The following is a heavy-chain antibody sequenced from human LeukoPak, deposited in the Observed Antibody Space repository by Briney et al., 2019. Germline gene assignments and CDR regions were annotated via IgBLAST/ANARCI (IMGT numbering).Heavy chain of an antibody. D-gene: IGHD3-3*01. Sequence: PSETLSLTCIVSGDSISSTSYYWGWIRQPPGKGLEWVGSIYYSGSTYYNPSLKSRVTISVDTSKNQFSLKLSSVTAADTAVYYCARFPWSGYDFDYWGQGTLVTVSS. J-gene: IGHJ4*02. CDR1: GDSISSTSYY. CDR2: IYYSGST. V-gene: IGHV4-39*01. CDR3: ARFPWSGYDFDY.